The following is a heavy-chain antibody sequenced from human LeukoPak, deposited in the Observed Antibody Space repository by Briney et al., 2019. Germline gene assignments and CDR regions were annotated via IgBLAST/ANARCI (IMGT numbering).Heavy chain of an antibody. J-gene: IGHJ4*02. D-gene: IGHD3-10*01. Sequence: PGGSLRLSCAASGFTFSSYAMSWVRQAPGKGLEWVAVISYDGSNKYYADSVKGRFTISRDNSKNTLYLQMNSLRAEDTAVYYCAKELLWFGEYPNGFDYWGQGTLVTVSS. CDR2: ISYDGSNK. V-gene: IGHV3-30*18. CDR3: AKELLWFGEYPNGFDY. CDR1: GFTFSSYA.